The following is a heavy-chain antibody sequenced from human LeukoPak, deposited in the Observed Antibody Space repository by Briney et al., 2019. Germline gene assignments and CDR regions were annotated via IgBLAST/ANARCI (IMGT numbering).Heavy chain of an antibody. CDR1: GFTFGDYA. D-gene: IGHD4-17*01. V-gene: IGHV3-49*04. CDR3: TRDRWGGDYISRGMDV. CDR2: IRSKDNDGTT. J-gene: IGHJ6*04. Sequence: GGSLRLSCTASGFTFGDYAISWVRQAPGKGLEWLGFIRSKDNDGTTDYAASVKGSFIISRDDSKSIAYLQMNDLKTEDTAVYYCTRDRWGGDYISRGMDVWGKGTTVTISS.